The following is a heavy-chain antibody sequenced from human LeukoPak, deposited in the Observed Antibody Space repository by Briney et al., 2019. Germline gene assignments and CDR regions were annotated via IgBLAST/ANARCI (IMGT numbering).Heavy chain of an antibody. J-gene: IGHJ4*02. CDR3: ARDGLVQYFDY. CDR1: GFTVSSNY. CDR2: IYTGGNT. D-gene: IGHD3-3*01. Sequence: PGGSLRLSCAASGFTVSSNYMSWVRQAPGKGLEWVSVIYTGGNTYYADSVKGRFTISRDNSKNTLYLQMNSLRAEDTAVYYCARDGLVQYFDYWGQGTLVTVSS. V-gene: IGHV3-53*01.